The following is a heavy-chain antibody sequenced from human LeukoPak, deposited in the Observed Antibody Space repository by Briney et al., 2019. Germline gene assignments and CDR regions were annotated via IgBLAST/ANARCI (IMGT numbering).Heavy chain of an antibody. V-gene: IGHV1-46*01. CDR3: ASIPRYDQLLTDSRAYYGVDV. CDR2: IHPRDGST. J-gene: IGHJ6*02. Sequence: ASVKVSCKASGYTFTSNYIHWVRQAPGQGLEWMGMIHPRDGSTNYAQKFQGRATITADESTSTAYMELSSLRSEDTAVYYCASIPRYDQLLTDSRAYYGVDVWGQGTTVTVSS. D-gene: IGHD2-2*01. CDR1: GYTFTSNY.